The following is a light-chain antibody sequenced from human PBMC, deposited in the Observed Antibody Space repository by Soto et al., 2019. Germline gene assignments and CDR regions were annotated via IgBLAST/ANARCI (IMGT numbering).Light chain of an antibody. CDR2: DAS. CDR1: QSVSSSQ. CDR3: QQYGSSPSWT. V-gene: IGKV3-20*01. J-gene: IGKJ1*01. Sequence: VLKQSTGAVSLYPEERATRSCRAIQSVSSSQLAWYQHKPGQAPRLLIYDASRRATGIPDRFSGSGSGTNFTLTISWLEPEDFGVYFCQQYGSSPSWTFGQGAKVDIK.